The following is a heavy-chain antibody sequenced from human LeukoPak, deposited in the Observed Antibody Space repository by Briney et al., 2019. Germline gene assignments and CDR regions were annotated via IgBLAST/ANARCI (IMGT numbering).Heavy chain of an antibody. J-gene: IGHJ4*02. CDR1: GFTFSSYS. D-gene: IGHD6-19*01. CDR3: AKDGSQWLVPFYFDY. Sequence: GGSLRLSCAASGFTFSSYSMNWVRQAPGKGLEWVSSISSSSSYIYYADSVKGRFTISRDNSKNTLYLQMNSLRAEDTAVYYCAKDGSQWLVPFYFDYWGQGTLVTVSS. CDR2: ISSSSSYI. V-gene: IGHV3-21*04.